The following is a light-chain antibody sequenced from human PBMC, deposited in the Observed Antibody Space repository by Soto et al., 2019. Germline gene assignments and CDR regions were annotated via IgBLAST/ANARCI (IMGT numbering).Light chain of an antibody. CDR3: QQYYSYPLT. Sequence: DIQMTQSPSTLSASVGDRVTISCRASQSISNWLAWYQQKPGKAPKLLIYKASSLGSGVHSRFSGSGSGADFTLTISRLQPDDFATYYCQQYYSYPLTFGGGTKVEIK. J-gene: IGKJ4*01. CDR2: KAS. CDR1: QSISNW. V-gene: IGKV1-5*03.